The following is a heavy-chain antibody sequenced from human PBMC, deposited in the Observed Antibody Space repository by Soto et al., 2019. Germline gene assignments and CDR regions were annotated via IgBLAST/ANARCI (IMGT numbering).Heavy chain of an antibody. CDR1: GDAFTGCY. V-gene: IGHV1-2*02. CDR3: AKEGVIAATPPYNEFGT. CDR2: ISPKNGVT. D-gene: IGHD2-21*01. Sequence: GPSVEVCCKASGDAFTGCYLHSVRQDTEQGLEWMGWISPKNGVTKYGQKFQGRLTMTRDTSTSTSYRELSRLQSDDTAVYYCAKEGVIAATPPYNEFGTCGQRVLGTVSS. J-gene: IGHJ5*01.